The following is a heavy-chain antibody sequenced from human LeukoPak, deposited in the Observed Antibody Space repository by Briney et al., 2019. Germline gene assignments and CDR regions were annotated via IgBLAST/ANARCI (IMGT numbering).Heavy chain of an antibody. V-gene: IGHV3-48*03. CDR3: ARPSRGGWNYADY. CDR2: ISDNGNTQ. CDR1: GFIFSNYE. J-gene: IGHJ4*02. D-gene: IGHD1-7*01. Sequence: GGSLTLSRSASGFIFSNYEMNWVRQAPGKGLEWLSYISDNGNTQYYSDSVKGRFTVYRDTAKNSLYLQMSSLSVEDTATYCCARPSRGGWNYADYWGQGTLVTVSS.